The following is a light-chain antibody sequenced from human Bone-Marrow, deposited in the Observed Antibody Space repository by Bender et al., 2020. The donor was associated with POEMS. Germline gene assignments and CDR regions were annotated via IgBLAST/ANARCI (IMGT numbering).Light chain of an antibody. V-gene: IGLV2-23*02. CDR1: SSDVGGFDS. J-gene: IGLJ1*01. CDR2: DVT. CDR3: CSYAGSSTYV. Sequence: QSALTQPRSVSGSPGQSVTISCTGTSSDVGGFDSVSWYQQHPGKAPKFIIYDVTKRPSGVSNRFSGSKSGSTASLTISGLQAEDEVDYYCCSYAGSSTYVFGTGTKVTVL.